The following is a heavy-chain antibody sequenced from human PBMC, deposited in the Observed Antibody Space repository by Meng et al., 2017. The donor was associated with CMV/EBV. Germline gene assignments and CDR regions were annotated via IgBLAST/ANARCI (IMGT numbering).Heavy chain of an antibody. CDR2: IIPIFGTA. CDR3: ARDRGLYSVAATNLIHYFDY. J-gene: IGHJ4*02. CDR1: GGTFSSYA. V-gene: IGHV1-69*05. Sequence: SVKVSCKASGGTFSSYAISWVRQAPGQGLEWMGGIIPIFGTANYAQKFQGRVTITTEESTSTAYMELSRLRSEDTAVYYCARDRGLYSVAATNLIHYFDYWGQGTLVTVSS. D-gene: IGHD2-15*01.